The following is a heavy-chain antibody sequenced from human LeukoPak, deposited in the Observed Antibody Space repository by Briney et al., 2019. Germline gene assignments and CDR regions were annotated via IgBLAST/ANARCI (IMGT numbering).Heavy chain of an antibody. CDR2: INPNSGGT. CDR3: ARWDIVVVPAARPLDY. J-gene: IGHJ4*02. CDR1: GYTFTGYY. Sequence: ASVKVSCKASGYTFTGYYMHWVRQAPGQGLEWMGWINPNSGGTNYAQKFQGRVTMTRDTSISTACMELSRLRSDDTAVYYCARWDIVVVPAARPLDYWGQGTLVTVSS. V-gene: IGHV1-2*02. D-gene: IGHD2-2*01.